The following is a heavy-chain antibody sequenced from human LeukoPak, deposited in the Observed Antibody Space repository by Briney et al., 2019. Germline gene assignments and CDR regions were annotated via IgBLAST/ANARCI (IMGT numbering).Heavy chain of an antibody. J-gene: IGHJ4*02. CDR3: ARVNGWYYFDY. D-gene: IGHD6-19*01. CDR2: TRNKANSYTT. CDR1: GFXFSDHY. Sequence: GGSLRLSCAASGFXFSDHYIDWVRQAPGKGLEWVGRTRNKANSYTTEYAASVKGRFTISRDDSKNSLYLQMNSLKTEDTAVYYCARVNGWYYFDYWGQGTLVTVSS. V-gene: IGHV3-72*01.